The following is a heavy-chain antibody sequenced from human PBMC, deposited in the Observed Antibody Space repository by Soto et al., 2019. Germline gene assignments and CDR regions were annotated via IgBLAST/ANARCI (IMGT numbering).Heavy chain of an antibody. CDR1: GDTFRNYA. D-gene: IGHD6-13*01. V-gene: IGHV1-69*12. J-gene: IGHJ3*02. Sequence: QVHLVQSGAEVKKPGSSVKVACKLSGDTFRNYAINWVRLAPGQGLEWMGAIVPFFSLTNYAQKFQGRVTCTADESTITAYLELSSLRSDDTANYYCAKEASAAGTCMEDAADIWGQGTMVTVSS. CDR2: IVPFFSLT. CDR3: AKEASAAGTCMEDAADI.